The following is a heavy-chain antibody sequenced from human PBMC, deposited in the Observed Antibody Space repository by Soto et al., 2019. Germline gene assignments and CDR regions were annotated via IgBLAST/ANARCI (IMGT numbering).Heavy chain of an antibody. V-gene: IGHV3-30-3*01. CDR3: ARDVEGIDS. CDR1: GISFSSYA. Sequence: QVQLVESGGGVVQPGRSLRLSCAASGISFSSYAMHWVRQAPGKGLEWVAVISYDGSNKYYADSVKGRFTLSRDNSKDTLYPQMNSLRAEDTAVYYCARDVEGIDSWGQGALVTVSS. J-gene: IGHJ4*02. CDR2: ISYDGSNK.